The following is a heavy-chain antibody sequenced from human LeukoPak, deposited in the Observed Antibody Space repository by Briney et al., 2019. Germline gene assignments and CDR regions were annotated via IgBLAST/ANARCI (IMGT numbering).Heavy chain of an antibody. CDR1: GFTFSSYA. CDR2: ISGSGGST. D-gene: IGHD1-1*01. Sequence: PGGSLRLSCAASGFTFSSYAMSWVRQAPGKGLEWVSSISGSGGSTYYADSVKGRFTISRDSSKNTLYLQMNSLRAEDTAVYYCAKGWNYYYYSYMDVWGKGTTVTVSS. CDR3: AKGWNYYYYSYMDV. V-gene: IGHV3-23*01. J-gene: IGHJ6*03.